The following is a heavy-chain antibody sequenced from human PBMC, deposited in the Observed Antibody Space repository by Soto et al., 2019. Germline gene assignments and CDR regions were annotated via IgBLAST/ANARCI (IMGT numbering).Heavy chain of an antibody. CDR2: IYHSGTT. Sequence: QVQLQESGPGLVKPSETLSLTCTVSGGSISGHYWSWIRQPPGKGLEWIGYIYHSGTTNYNPSLKSRVTISIDTSKNQFSLKLSSVTAADTAVYDCARDLGLPLYDSSRLKLYYYYGMDVWGQGTTVTVSS. CDR1: GGSISGHY. D-gene: IGHD3-22*01. CDR3: ARDLGLPLYDSSRLKLYYYYGMDV. J-gene: IGHJ6*02. V-gene: IGHV4-59*11.